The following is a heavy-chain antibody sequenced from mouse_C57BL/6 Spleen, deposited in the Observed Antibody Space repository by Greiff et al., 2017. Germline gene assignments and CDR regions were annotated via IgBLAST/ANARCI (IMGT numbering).Heavy chain of an antibody. CDR1: GYTFTSYW. V-gene: IGHV1-64*01. CDR2: IHPNSGST. Sequence: QVQLQQPGPELVKPGASVKLSCKASGYTFTSYWMHWVKQRPGQGLEWIGMIHPNSGSTNYNEKFKSKATLTVDKSSSTAYMQLSSLTSEDSAVDYCARPVYYDYDGGFAYWGQGTLVTVSA. J-gene: IGHJ3*01. CDR3: ARPVYYDYDGGFAY. D-gene: IGHD2-4*01.